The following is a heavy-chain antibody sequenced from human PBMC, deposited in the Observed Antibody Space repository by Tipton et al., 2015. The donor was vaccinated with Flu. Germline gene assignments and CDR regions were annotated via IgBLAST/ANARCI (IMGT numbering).Heavy chain of an antibody. CDR2: ISISSTTR. V-gene: IGHV3-48*03. J-gene: IGHJ4*02. Sequence: VQCGGSLRLSCVGSGFTFSEYGMNWVRQVPGRGLESVSYISISSTTRKYADAVKGRFIISRDNSKNTVFLQMNSLRVEDTAIYYCARGLRWGQGTLVAVSS. D-gene: IGHD2-21*02. CDR1: GFTFSEYG. CDR3: ARGLR.